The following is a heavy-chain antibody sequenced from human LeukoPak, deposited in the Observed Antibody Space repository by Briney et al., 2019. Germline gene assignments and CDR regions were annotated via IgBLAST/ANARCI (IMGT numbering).Heavy chain of an antibody. CDR2: IIPILGIA. CDR3: ATYPPRDGYNYYYFDY. CDR1: GGTFSSYA. D-gene: IGHD5-24*01. V-gene: IGHV1-69*04. Sequence: ASVKVSCKASGGTFSSYAISWVRQAPGQGLEWMGRIIPILGIANYAQKFQGRVTITADKSTSTAYVELSSLRSEDTAVYYCATYPPRDGYNYYYFDYWGQGTLVTVSS. J-gene: IGHJ4*02.